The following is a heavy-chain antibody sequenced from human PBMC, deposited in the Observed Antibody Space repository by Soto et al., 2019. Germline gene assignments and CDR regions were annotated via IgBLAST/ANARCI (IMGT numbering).Heavy chain of an antibody. V-gene: IGHV4-59*01. Sequence: SETLSLTCTVSGDSISSYYWSWFRQPPGKGLQWIGYVSNGGGTNYNPSLWSRVTISLDTSKNQFSLRLTSVTAGDTAVYFCARGSINVGAQVNDCWGQGTLVTVSS. J-gene: IGHJ4*02. CDR2: VSNGGGT. CDR1: GDSISSYY. D-gene: IGHD1-26*01. CDR3: ARGSINVGAQVNDC.